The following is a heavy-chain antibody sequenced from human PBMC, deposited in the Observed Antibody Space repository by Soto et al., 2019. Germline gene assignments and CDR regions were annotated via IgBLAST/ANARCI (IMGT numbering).Heavy chain of an antibody. Sequence: QVQLVQSGAEVKKPGASVKVSCKASGYTFTNYYMHWVRQAPGQGLEWMGIINPSGGSTSYAQKFQGRVTMTRDTSTSTVYMELSSLRSEDTAVYYCAWQQLESGAFDIWGQGTMVTVSS. J-gene: IGHJ3*02. V-gene: IGHV1-46*01. D-gene: IGHD6-13*01. CDR1: GYTFTNYY. CDR3: AWQQLESGAFDI. CDR2: INPSGGST.